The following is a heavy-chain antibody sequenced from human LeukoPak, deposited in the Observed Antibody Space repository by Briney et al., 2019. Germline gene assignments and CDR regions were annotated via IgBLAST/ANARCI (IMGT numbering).Heavy chain of an antibody. D-gene: IGHD6-13*01. V-gene: IGHV3-23*01. J-gene: IGHJ4*02. Sequence: GGSLRLSCAASGFTFSGYAMTWVRQAPGKGLERVSGITGSGGSTDYADSVRGRFTISRDNSKNTLYLQMNSLRAEDTAIYYCAKGLISSSWLNPRDYYFDFWGQGTLVTVSS. CDR1: GFTFSGYA. CDR3: AKGLISSSWLNPRDYYFDF. CDR2: ITGSGGST.